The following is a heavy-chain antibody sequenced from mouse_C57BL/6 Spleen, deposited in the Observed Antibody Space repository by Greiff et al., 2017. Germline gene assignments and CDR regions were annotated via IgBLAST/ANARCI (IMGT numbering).Heavy chain of an antibody. CDR2: IYPNSGST. Sequence: VQLQQPGAELAKPGASVKLSCKASGYTFTSYWMHWVKQRPGQGLEWIGMIYPNSGSTNYNQKFKSKAKLTAVKSSSTAYMQLSSLTAEDSAVDYCARSAGNSYYYAMDYWGQGTSVTVSS. J-gene: IGHJ4*01. V-gene: IGHV1-64*01. D-gene: IGHD1-1*01. CDR1: GYTFTSYW. CDR3: ARSAGNSYYYAMDY.